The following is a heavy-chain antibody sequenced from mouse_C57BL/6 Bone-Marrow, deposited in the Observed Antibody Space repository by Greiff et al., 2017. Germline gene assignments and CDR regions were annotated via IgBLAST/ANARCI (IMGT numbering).Heavy chain of an antibody. CDR2: ISYDGSN. V-gene: IGHV3-6*01. J-gene: IGHJ3*01. CDR1: GYSITSGYY. Sequence: ESGPGLVKPSQSLSLTCSVTGYSITSGYYWNWIRQFPGNKLEWMGYISYDGSNNYNPSLKNRISITRDTSKNQFFLKLHSVTTEDTATYYCARGEGLLWFSWFAYWGQGTLVTVSA. D-gene: IGHD2-2*01. CDR3: ARGEGLLWFSWFAY.